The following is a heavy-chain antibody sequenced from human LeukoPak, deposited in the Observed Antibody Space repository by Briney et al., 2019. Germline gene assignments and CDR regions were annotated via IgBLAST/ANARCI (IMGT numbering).Heavy chain of an antibody. CDR1: GFTFTTYE. V-gene: IGHV3-48*03. Sequence: QPGGSLRLSCAASGFTFTTYEVNWVRQAPGKGLEWVSYISSSGSTIYHADSVKGRFTTSRDNAKNSLYLQMNSLRAEDTAVYYCARFSARVLSSPYYFDYWGQGTLVTVSS. CDR2: ISSSGSTI. CDR3: ARFSARVLSSPYYFDY. J-gene: IGHJ4*02. D-gene: IGHD6-13*01.